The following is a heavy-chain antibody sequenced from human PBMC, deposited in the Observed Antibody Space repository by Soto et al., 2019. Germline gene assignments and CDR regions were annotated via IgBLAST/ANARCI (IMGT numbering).Heavy chain of an antibody. CDR2: IKSNTDGGTT. CDR1: GFTFIYAW. Sequence: EVQLVESGGGLVKPGGSLRLSCEASGFTFIYAWMSWVRQAPGKGLEWVGHIKSNTDGGTTDYAAPVNGRFTISRDDSKTTLYLQMSSLKTEDTAVYYCTPDPILAAAGGSDPWGQGTLVTVSS. J-gene: IGHJ5*02. V-gene: IGHV3-15*01. CDR3: TPDPILAAAGGSDP. D-gene: IGHD6-13*01.